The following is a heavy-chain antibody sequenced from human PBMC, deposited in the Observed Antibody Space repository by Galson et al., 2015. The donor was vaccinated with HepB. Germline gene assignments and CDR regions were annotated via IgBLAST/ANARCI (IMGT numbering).Heavy chain of an antibody. V-gene: IGHV5-51*01. J-gene: IGHJ4*02. D-gene: IGHD3-10*01. CDR3: ARRYYGSGSYSYVDY. Sequence: QSGAEVKKPGESLKISCKGSGYSFTSYWIGWVRQMPGKGLEWMGIIYPGDSDTRYSPSFQGQVTISADKSISTAYLQWSSLKASDTAMYYCARRYYGSGSYSYVDYWGQGTLVTVSS. CDR1: GYSFTSYW. CDR2: IYPGDSDT.